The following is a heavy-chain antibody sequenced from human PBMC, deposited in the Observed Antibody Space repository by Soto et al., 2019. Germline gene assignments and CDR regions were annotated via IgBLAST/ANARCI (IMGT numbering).Heavy chain of an antibody. CDR1: GYTFTSYA. V-gene: IGHV1-3*01. CDR3: ARDVGIAVAGPYFDY. J-gene: IGHJ4*02. D-gene: IGHD6-19*01. Sequence: ASVKVSCKASGYTFTSYAMHWVRQAPGQRLEWMGWINAGNGNTKYSQKFQGRVTITRDTSASTAYMELSSLRSEDTAVYYCARDVGIAVAGPYFDYWGQGTLVTVYS. CDR2: INAGNGNT.